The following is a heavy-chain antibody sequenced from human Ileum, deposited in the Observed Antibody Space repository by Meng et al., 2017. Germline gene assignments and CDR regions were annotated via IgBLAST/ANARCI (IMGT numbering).Heavy chain of an antibody. V-gene: IGHV4-4*02. CDR1: GVSISSAIW. J-gene: IGHJ4*02. Sequence: GPGLVKPAGTLSLRCSVSGVSISSAIWWGWVRKPPGKGLEWIGEIFPSGSTNHNPSLKSRVSISVDKSKNHLSLSLSSVTAADTAVYYCAKAAAYNLDIWGQGALVTGSS. CDR3: AKAAAYNLDI. D-gene: IGHD1-14*01. CDR2: IFPSGST.